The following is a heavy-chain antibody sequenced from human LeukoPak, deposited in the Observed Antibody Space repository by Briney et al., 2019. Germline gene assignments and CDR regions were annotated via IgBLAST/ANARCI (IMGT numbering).Heavy chain of an antibody. D-gene: IGHD6-13*01. CDR1: GYTFTGYY. CDR2: THPNSGGT. V-gene: IGHV1-2*02. CDR3: ARAGVELALDY. Sequence: ASVKVSCKASGYTFTGYYMHWVRQAPGQGLEWMGWTHPNSGGTNYAQKFQGRVTMTRDTSISTAYMELSRLRSDDTAVYYRARAGVELALDYWGQGTLVTVSS. J-gene: IGHJ4*02.